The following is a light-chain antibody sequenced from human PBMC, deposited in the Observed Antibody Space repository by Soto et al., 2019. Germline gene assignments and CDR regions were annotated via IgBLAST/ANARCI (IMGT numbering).Light chain of an antibody. CDR3: QQRSNWPQLT. CDR1: QSVSSY. CDR2: DAS. Sequence: EIVLTQSPATLSLSPGERATLSCRASQSVSSYLAWYQQKPGQAPRLLIYDASNRATGIPARFSGSGSGTDFTLTISSLEPEDFAVYSCQQRSNWPQLTFG. J-gene: IGKJ4*01. V-gene: IGKV3-11*01.